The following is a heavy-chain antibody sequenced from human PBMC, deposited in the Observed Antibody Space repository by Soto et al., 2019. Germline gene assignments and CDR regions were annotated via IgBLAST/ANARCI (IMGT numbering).Heavy chain of an antibody. D-gene: IGHD2-15*01. Sequence: QVQLQESGPGLVKPSETLSLTCTVSGGSFSNYYWSWIRQPPGKGLEWIGYIDHSGRADYNASLKCRVSMSVDTSKNQFSLSLSSVTAADTAVYYCARHERGYCSGGNCPYYFDYWGQGILVTVSS. CDR3: ARHERGYCSGGNCPYYFDY. J-gene: IGHJ4*02. CDR1: GGSFSNYY. V-gene: IGHV4-59*08. CDR2: IDHSGRA.